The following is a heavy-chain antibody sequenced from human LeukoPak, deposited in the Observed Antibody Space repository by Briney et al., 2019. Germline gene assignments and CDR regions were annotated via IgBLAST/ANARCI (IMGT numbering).Heavy chain of an antibody. J-gene: IGHJ6*02. Sequence: SETLSLTCTVSGGSISSYYWSWIRQPPGKGLEWVGYIYYSGSTNYNPSLNSRVTISVDTSENQFSLKLSSVTAADTAVYFCARVGGGNYYYYGMDVWGQGTTVTVSS. V-gene: IGHV4-59*01. D-gene: IGHD2-15*01. CDR1: GGSISSYY. CDR2: IYYSGST. CDR3: ARVGGGNYYYYGMDV.